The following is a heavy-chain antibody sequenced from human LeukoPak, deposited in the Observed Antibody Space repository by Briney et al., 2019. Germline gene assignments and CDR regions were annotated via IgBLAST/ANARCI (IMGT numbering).Heavy chain of an antibody. Sequence: NPSETLSLTCTVSGGSISGYYWSWVRQPPGKGLEWIGYIYYSGGTSYNPSLKSRVTISVDTSKNQFSLKLSSVTAADTAVYYCARIRLKYSGSSGDAFDIWGQGTMVTVSS. CDR2: IYYSGGT. V-gene: IGHV4-59*12. CDR1: GGSISGYY. D-gene: IGHD1-26*01. CDR3: ARIRLKYSGSSGDAFDI. J-gene: IGHJ3*02.